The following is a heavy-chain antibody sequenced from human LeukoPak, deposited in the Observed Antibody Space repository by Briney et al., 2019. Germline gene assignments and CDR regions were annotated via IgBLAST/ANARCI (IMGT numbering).Heavy chain of an antibody. D-gene: IGHD3-10*01. V-gene: IGHV5-51*01. CDR2: IFPGDYDT. J-gene: IGHJ4*02. CDR3: ARSDSYYREIDY. CDR1: GYSFTNYW. Sequence: GASLKISHKGSGYSFTNYWIAWVRPMPGKGLEWMGVIFPGDYDTRYSPSFQEQVTISADKSISTAYLQWSSLKASDTAMYYCARSDSYYREIDYWGQGALVTVSS.